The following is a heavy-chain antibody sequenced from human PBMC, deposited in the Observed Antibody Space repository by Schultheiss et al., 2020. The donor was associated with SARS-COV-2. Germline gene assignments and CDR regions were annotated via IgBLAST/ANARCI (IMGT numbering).Heavy chain of an antibody. Sequence: GESLKISCAASGFTFSSYAMSWVRQAPGKGLEWVSAISGSGGSTYYADSVKGRFTISRDNSKNTLYLQMNSLRAEDTAVYYCAKDSSVVPAAANWFDPWGQGTLVTVSS. CDR3: AKDSSVVPAAANWFDP. CDR1: GFTFSSYA. J-gene: IGHJ5*02. CDR2: ISGSGGST. D-gene: IGHD2-2*01. V-gene: IGHV3-23*01.